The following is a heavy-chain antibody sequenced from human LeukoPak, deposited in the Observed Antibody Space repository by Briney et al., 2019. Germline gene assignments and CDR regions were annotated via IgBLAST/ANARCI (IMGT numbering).Heavy chain of an antibody. Sequence: SETLSLTCTVSGGSINSYYWSWLRQSPGKGLEWIGYIYYSGSTNYNPSLKSRVTISVDTSKNQFSLKLTSVTAADTAVYYCARGMVIPDYWGQGTLVIASS. J-gene: IGHJ4*02. CDR1: GGSINSYY. CDR2: IYYSGST. D-gene: IGHD2-21*01. CDR3: ARGMVIPDY. V-gene: IGHV4-59*01.